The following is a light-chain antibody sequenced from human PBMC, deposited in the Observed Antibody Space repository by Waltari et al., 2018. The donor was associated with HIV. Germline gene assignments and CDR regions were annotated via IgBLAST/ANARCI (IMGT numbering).Light chain of an antibody. Sequence: EIVLTQSPGTLSLSPGERGTLSCRASQSVRTNFLAWVQQKPGQAPRLLIYGASNRATGIPDRFSGSGSGTDFTLTISRLEPEDVAVYYCQQYGSIPWTFGQGTKVEIK. CDR1: QSVRTNF. V-gene: IGKV3-20*01. CDR3: QQYGSIPWT. CDR2: GAS. J-gene: IGKJ1*01.